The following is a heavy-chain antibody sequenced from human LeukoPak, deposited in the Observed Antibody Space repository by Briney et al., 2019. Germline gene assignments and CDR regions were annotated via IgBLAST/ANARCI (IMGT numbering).Heavy chain of an antibody. CDR2: ISGTGGTT. CDR1: GFTLSNYA. V-gene: IGHV3-23*01. CDR3: AKWGLWFEEPTDY. Sequence: PGGSLRLSCATSGFTLSNYAMSWVRQAPGKGLEWVAAISGTGGTTYYADSVKGRFTISRENSKNTLLLQMSSLRAEDTAIYYCAKWGLWFEEPTDYWGQGTLVTVSS. J-gene: IGHJ4*02. D-gene: IGHD3-10*01.